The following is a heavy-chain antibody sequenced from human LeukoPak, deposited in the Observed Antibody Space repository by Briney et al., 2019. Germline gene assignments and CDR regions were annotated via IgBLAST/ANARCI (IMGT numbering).Heavy chain of an antibody. CDR1: GASFSGYY. D-gene: IGHD3-9*01. J-gene: IGHJ4*02. V-gene: IGHV4-34*01. Sequence: SETLSLTCAVYGASFSGYYWSWIRQPPGEWLGWVGEINHSVSTSYNPSLKSRVTISVDTSKTQYSLQLSSVTAADTAVYYCARGRQYYDILPGLWGQGTLVTVSS. CDR3: ARGRQYYDILPGL. CDR2: INHSVST.